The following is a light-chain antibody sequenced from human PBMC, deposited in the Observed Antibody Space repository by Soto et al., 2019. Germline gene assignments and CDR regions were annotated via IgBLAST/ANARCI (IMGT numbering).Light chain of an antibody. Sequence: QSSLTQPASVSGSPGQWITISCTGTSSDVGAYNYVSWYQQHPGKAPKLMIYDVSHRPSGVSHRFSGSKSGNTASLTISGLQAEDEADYYCGSYTTSSNYVFGTGTKVTVL. CDR1: SSDVGAYNY. CDR2: DVS. CDR3: GSYTTSSNYV. V-gene: IGLV2-14*01. J-gene: IGLJ1*01.